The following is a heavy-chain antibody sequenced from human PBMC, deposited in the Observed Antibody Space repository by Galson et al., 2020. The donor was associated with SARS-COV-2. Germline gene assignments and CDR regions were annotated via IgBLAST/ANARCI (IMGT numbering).Heavy chain of an antibody. J-gene: IGHJ5*02. Sequence: SSAKVSSTTPGYIFTNSYMHLVRPAPGQGLEWMGWINPNSGDRNYAQKFQDRVTMTSDTSISTANMDLSRLRSDATALYYSARGLLTGNWFDPWGQGTLVTVSS. CDR3: ARGLLTGNWFDP. CDR2: INPNSGDR. CDR1: GYIFTNSY. D-gene: IGHD2-15*01. V-gene: IGHV1-2*02.